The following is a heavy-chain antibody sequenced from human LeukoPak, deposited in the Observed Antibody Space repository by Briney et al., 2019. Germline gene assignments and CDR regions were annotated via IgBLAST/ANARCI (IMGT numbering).Heavy chain of an antibody. CDR3: ARVGVVIIKVTYYYYYMDA. CDR2: MNPNSGNT. J-gene: IGHJ6*03. Sequence: GASVKVSCKASGYTFTSYDINWVRQATGQGLEWMGWMNPNSGNTGYAQKLQGRVTMTTDTSTSTAYMELRSLRSDDTAVYYCARVGVVIIKVTYYYYYMDAWGKGTTVTVSS. CDR1: GYTFTSYD. V-gene: IGHV1-8*02. D-gene: IGHD3-3*01.